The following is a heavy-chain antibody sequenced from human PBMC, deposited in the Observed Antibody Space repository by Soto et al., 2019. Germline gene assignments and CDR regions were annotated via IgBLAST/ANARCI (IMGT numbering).Heavy chain of an antibody. Sequence: GGTLRLSCAASGFTFSSYWMSWVRQAPGKGLEWVANIKQDGSEKYYVDSVKGRFTISRDNAKNSLYLQMNSLRAEDTAVYYCARDNYYDSSGYTLPTYYYYGMDVWGQGTTVTVSS. CDR2: IKQDGSEK. CDR3: ARDNYYDSSGYTLPTYYYYGMDV. J-gene: IGHJ6*02. D-gene: IGHD3-22*01. V-gene: IGHV3-7*01. CDR1: GFTFSSYW.